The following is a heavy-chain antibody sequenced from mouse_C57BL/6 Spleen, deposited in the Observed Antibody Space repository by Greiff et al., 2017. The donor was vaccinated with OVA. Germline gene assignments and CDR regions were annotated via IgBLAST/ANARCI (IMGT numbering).Heavy chain of an antibody. J-gene: IGHJ1*03. CDR3: ARRDYGSSSDRDFDV. Sequence: QVQLQQPGAELVRPGSSVKLSCKASGYTFTSYWMHWVKQRPIQGLEWIGNIDPSDSETHYNQKFKDKATLTVDKSSSTAYMQLSSLTSEDSAVYYCARRDYGSSSDRDFDVWGTGTTVTVSS. CDR2: IDPSDSET. CDR1: GYTFTSYW. D-gene: IGHD1-1*01. V-gene: IGHV1-52*01.